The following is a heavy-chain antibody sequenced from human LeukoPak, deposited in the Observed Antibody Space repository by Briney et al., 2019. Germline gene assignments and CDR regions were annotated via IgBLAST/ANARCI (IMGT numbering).Heavy chain of an antibody. V-gene: IGHV1-2*02. CDR2: INPNSGGT. CDR3: ARAAYSGSYYCPFDY. Sequence: ASVKVSCKASGYTFTGYYMYWVRQAPGQGLEWMGWINPNSGGTNYAQKFQGRVTMTRDTSISTAYMELSRLRSDDTAVYYCARAAYSGSYYCPFDYWGQGTLVTVSS. J-gene: IGHJ4*02. D-gene: IGHD1-26*01. CDR1: GYTFTGYY.